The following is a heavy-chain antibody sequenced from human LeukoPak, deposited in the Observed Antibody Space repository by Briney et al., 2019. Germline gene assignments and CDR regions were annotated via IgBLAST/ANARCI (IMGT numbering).Heavy chain of an antibody. CDR2: FYSGGST. CDR1: GFTVSSNY. CDR3: ARFRSSGWTYYYYYYGMDV. J-gene: IGHJ6*04. V-gene: IGHV3-53*01. Sequence: GGSLRLSWAASGFTVSSNYVSWDRQAPGKGLECDSAFYSGGSTYYADSVKGRFTISRDNSKNTLYLQMNSLRAEDTAVYYCARFRSSGWTYYYYYYGMDVWGKGTTVTVSS. D-gene: IGHD6-19*01.